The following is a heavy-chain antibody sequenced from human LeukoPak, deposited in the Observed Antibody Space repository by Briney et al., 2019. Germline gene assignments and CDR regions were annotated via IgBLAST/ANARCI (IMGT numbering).Heavy chain of an antibody. CDR1: GGSISSSSYY. D-gene: IGHD5-18*01. V-gene: IGHV4-39*07. Sequence: SETLSLTCTVSGGSISSSSYYWGWIRQPPGKGLEWIGSIYYSGSTYYTPSLKSRVTISVDTSKNQFSLKLSSVTAADTAVYYCARGHSYGYENWGQGTLVTVSS. CDR3: ARGHSYGYEN. J-gene: IGHJ4*02. CDR2: IYYSGST.